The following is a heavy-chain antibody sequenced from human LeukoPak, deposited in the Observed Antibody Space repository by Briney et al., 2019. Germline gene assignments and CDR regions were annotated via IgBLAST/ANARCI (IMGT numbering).Heavy chain of an antibody. Sequence: SETLSLTCSVSGGSISNYYWNWLRQPAGKGLEWIGRIYASGSTNYNPSLKSRVTIFMDKSKNHFSLNLKSVTAADTAFYYCARDFYGDDGHHPFDYWGQGIQVIVSS. V-gene: IGHV4-4*07. CDR3: ARDFYGDDGHHPFDY. J-gene: IGHJ4*02. D-gene: IGHD2/OR15-2a*01. CDR2: IYASGST. CDR1: GGSISNYY.